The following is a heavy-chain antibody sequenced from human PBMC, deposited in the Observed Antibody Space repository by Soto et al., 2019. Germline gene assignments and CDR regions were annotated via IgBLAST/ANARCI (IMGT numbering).Heavy chain of an antibody. J-gene: IGHJ5*02. CDR2: ISSSSSTI. Sequence: GGSLRLSCAASGFTFSSYSMNWVRQAPGKGLEWVSYISSSSSTIYYADSVKGRFTISRDNAKNSLYLQMNSLRAEDTAVYYCASPVDGEENWFDPWGQGTLVTV. D-gene: IGHD3-9*01. CDR3: ASPVDGEENWFDP. CDR1: GFTFSSYS. V-gene: IGHV3-48*01.